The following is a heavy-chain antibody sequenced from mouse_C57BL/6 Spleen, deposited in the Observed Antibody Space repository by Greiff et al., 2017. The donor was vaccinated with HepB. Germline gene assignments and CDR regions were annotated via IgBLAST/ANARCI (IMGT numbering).Heavy chain of an antibody. J-gene: IGHJ1*03. Sequence: VQLKESVAELVRPGASVKLSCTASGFNIKNTYMHWVKQRPEQGLEWIGRIDPANGNTKYAPKFQGKATITADTSSNTAYLQLSSLTSEDTAIYYCAREMFYGKNPVWYFDVWGTGTTVTVSS. D-gene: IGHD2-1*01. CDR3: AREMFYGKNPVWYFDV. V-gene: IGHV14-3*01. CDR2: IDPANGNT. CDR1: GFNIKNTY.